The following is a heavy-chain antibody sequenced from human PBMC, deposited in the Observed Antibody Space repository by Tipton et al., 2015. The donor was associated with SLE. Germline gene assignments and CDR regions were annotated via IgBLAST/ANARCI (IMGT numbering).Heavy chain of an antibody. CDR2: IHHSGRT. CDR1: GYSISSDFY. D-gene: IGHD2-21*02. CDR3: ARLCGGDCYSDY. J-gene: IGHJ4*02. Sequence: TLSLTCAVSGYSISSDFYWGWIRQPPGKGLEWTVSIHHSGRTYYNPSLRSRVTTSVDTSKNQFSLKLTSVTAADTAMYYCARLCGGDCYSDYWGQGILVTVSS. V-gene: IGHV4-38-2*01.